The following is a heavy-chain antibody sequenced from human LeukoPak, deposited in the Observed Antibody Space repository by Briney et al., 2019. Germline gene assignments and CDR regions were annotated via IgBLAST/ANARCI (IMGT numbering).Heavy chain of an antibody. D-gene: IGHD4-23*01. CDR3: ARAEDDYGGKVGTWYFDL. CDR1: GGTFSSYA. V-gene: IGHV1-69*04. CDR2: IIPILGIA. J-gene: IGHJ2*01. Sequence: SVTVSCKASGGTFSSYAISWVRQAPGPGLDWMGRIIPILGIANYAQKFQGRVTITADKSTSTAFMELSTLRSEDTAVYYCARAEDDYGGKVGTWYFDLWGRGTLVTVSS.